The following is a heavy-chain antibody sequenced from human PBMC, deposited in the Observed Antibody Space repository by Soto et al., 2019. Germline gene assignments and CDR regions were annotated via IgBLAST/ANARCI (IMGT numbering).Heavy chain of an antibody. CDR3: AREELGIAAAGTFDP. Sequence: SETLSLTCTVSGGSISSGDYYWIWIRHPPGKGLEWIGYIYYSGSTYYNPSLKSRVTISVDTSKNQFSLKLSSVTVADTAVYYCAREELGIAAAGTFDPWGQGTLVTVSS. D-gene: IGHD6-13*01. V-gene: IGHV4-30-4*01. CDR1: GGSISSGDYY. J-gene: IGHJ5*02. CDR2: IYYSGST.